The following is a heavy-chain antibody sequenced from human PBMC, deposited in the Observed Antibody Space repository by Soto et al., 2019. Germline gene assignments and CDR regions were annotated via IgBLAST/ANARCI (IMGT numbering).Heavy chain of an antibody. V-gene: IGHV1-69*01. CDR1: GGLFSSYP. CDR2: IIPVFQTA. CDR3: ARGGSGYTWFNEF. Sequence: QEQLVQSGAEVKKPGSSVKVSCKASGGLFSSYPMSWVRQVPGQGLEWMGGIIPVFQTAYYTQRFQGIVTTTADESTNTAYMEVSSLGSEDTAIYYGARGGSGYTWFNEFWGQGTLVTVSS. D-gene: IGHD3-22*01. J-gene: IGHJ4*02.